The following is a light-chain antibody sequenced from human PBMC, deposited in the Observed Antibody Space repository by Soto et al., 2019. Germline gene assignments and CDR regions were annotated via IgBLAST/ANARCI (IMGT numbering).Light chain of an antibody. Sequence: QSVLTQPPSASGTPGQRVTLSCSGSTSNIGRNTVTWYQHLPGTAPKLLIYGDYQRPSGVPDRFSGSKSGTSAALAISGLRSEDEADYYCAAGDDSLNGMVFGGGTKRTVL. V-gene: IGLV1-44*01. CDR2: GDY. CDR3: AAGDDSLNGMV. J-gene: IGLJ2*01. CDR1: TSNIGRNT.